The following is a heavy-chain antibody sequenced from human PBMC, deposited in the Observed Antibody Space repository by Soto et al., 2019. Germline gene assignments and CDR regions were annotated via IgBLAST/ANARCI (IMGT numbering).Heavy chain of an antibody. Sequence: EVQLVESGGGLVKPGGSLRLSCAASGFTFTSHNIYWFRQPPGRGLEWVSSIGTSDNSFYYVDSVRSRFTISKDTAKNSVFLQMDSLRAEDTSIYHCARELSTFIRAYTWGQGALVTVSS. V-gene: IGHV3-21*02. J-gene: IGHJ5*02. CDR3: ARELSTFIRAYT. CDR1: GFTFTSHN. CDR2: IGTSDNSF. D-gene: IGHD5-18*01.